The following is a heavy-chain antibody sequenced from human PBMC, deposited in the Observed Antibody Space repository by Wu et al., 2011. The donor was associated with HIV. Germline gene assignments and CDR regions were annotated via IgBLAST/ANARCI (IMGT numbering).Heavy chain of an antibody. Sequence: QVQLVQSGAEVKKPGASVKVSCKASGYTFTGYYMHWVRQAPGQGLEWMGWINPNSDGTNYAQKFQGRVTMTRDTSISTAYMELSRLRSDDTAVYYCARVTWGFGLVPTPWGQGTLVTVSS. V-gene: IGHV1-2*02. CDR3: ARVTWGFGLVPTP. CDR2: INPNSDGT. D-gene: IGHD3/OR15-3a*01. CDR1: GYTFTGYY. J-gene: IGHJ5*02.